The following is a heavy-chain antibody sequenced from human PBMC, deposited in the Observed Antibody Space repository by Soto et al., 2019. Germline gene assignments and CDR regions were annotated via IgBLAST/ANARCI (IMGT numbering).Heavy chain of an antibody. CDR2: ISSSGYT. Sequence: EVQLVESGGGLVKPGESLRLSCAASGFSFSTYNMNWVRQAPGKGLEWVSCISSSGYTFYADSVKGRFTISRDNAKNSLYLQMNSLSVEDTAVYYCVRLQEAVRPIRPFDCWGQGTLVTVSS. CDR1: GFSFSTYN. V-gene: IGHV3-21*01. J-gene: IGHJ4*02. CDR3: VRLQEAVRPIRPFDC. D-gene: IGHD6-6*01.